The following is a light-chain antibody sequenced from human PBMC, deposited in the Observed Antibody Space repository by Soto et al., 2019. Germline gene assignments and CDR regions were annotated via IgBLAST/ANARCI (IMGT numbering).Light chain of an antibody. Sequence: QSALTKPGSVSGSPGQSITISCTGTSSDIGTYNLVSWYQHYPGKAPKLMIYEGIKRPSGVSNRFSGSKSGNTAFLTISGLQAEDEADYYCCSYAGSGTDNYVFGSGTKATVL. V-gene: IGLV2-23*01. CDR3: CSYAGSGTDNYV. J-gene: IGLJ1*01. CDR2: EGI. CDR1: SSDIGTYNL.